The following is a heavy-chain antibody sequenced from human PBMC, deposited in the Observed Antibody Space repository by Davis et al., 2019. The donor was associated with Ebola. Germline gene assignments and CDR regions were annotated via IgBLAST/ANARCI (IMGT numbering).Heavy chain of an antibody. J-gene: IGHJ6*03. D-gene: IGHD3-22*01. CDR3: STLTRTFYYETSGYYNHYYYMDV. CDR2: IKSNSDGGTT. Sequence: GGSLRLSCAASGFTFSSYAMSWVRQAPGKGLEWVGRIKSNSDGGTTDYAAPVKGRFTISRDDSQSTLFLQMNSLKNEDTAVYFCSTLTRTFYYETSGYYNHYYYMDVWGKGTTVTVSS. V-gene: IGHV3-15*01. CDR1: GFTFSSYA.